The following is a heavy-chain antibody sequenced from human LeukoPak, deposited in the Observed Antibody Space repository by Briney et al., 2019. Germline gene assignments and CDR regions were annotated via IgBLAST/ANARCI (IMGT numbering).Heavy chain of an antibody. Sequence: GGSLRLSCAASGFTFSSYAMRWVRQAPGKGLEWVAVISYDGSNKYYADSVKGRFTISRDNSKNTLYLQMNSLRAEDTAVYYCARVGRGYYDDSTYFDYWGQGTLVTVSS. CDR3: ARVGRGYYDDSTYFDY. CDR1: GFTFSSYA. J-gene: IGHJ4*02. D-gene: IGHD3-22*01. CDR2: ISYDGSNK. V-gene: IGHV3-30*04.